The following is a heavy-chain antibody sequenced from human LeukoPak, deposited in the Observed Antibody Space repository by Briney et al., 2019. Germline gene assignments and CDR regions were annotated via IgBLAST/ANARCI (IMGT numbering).Heavy chain of an antibody. CDR2: ISGSGSAT. V-gene: IGHV3-23*01. CDR1: GLTFRSYA. Sequence: GGSLRLSCAASGLTFRSYAMNWVRQTPGKGLEWVSAISGSGSATSYADSVRGGFPISRDNSRNTLYLQMNSLRAEDTAVYYCAKDQFGAAFDIWGPGAMVTVSS. CDR3: AKDQFGAAFDI. D-gene: IGHD3-10*01. J-gene: IGHJ3*02.